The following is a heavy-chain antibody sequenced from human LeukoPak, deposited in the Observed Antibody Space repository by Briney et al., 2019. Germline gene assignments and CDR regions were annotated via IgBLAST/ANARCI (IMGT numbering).Heavy chain of an antibody. V-gene: IGHV1-8*01. CDR3: AGGAVTHFLGYMDV. CDR2: MNPNSGNT. CDR1: GYTFTSYD. Sequence: GASVKVSCKASGYTFTSYDINWVRQATGQGLEWMGWMNPNSGNTSYAQKFQGRVTMTRDTSTSTVDMELNSLRSEDTAGYYCAGGAVTHFLGYMDVWGKGTTVTISS. J-gene: IGHJ6*03. D-gene: IGHD2/OR15-2a*01.